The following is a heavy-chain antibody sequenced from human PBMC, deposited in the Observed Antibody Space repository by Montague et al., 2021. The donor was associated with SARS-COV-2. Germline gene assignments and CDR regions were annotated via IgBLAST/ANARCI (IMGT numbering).Heavy chain of an antibody. CDR3: ATLSSRTAAGTRDYFGLDV. V-gene: IGHV4-4*02. D-gene: IGHD6-13*01. CDR2: TFHSGTI. CDR1: GGSISTSTW. Sequence: SETLSLTCRVSGGSISTSTWWTWVRQTPGKGLEWIGETFHSGTINYNPSLKSRVSISVDKSNNQFSLRLSSLIAADTAVYYCATLSSRTAAGTRDYFGLDVWGQGTTVVVSS. J-gene: IGHJ6*02.